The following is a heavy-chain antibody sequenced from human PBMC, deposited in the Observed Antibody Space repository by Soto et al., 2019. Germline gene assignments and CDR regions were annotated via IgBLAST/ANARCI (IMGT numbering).Heavy chain of an antibody. J-gene: IGHJ3*02. Sequence: PGEALKISCKGSGYSFTSYWIGWVRQMPGKGLEWMGIIYPGDSDTRYSPSFQGQVTISADKSISTAYLQWSSLKASDTAMYYCAKARAIVVVVAAPDDAFDIWGQGTMVNVSS. CDR3: AKARAIVVVVAAPDDAFDI. D-gene: IGHD2-15*01. V-gene: IGHV5-51*01. CDR2: IYPGDSDT. CDR1: GYSFTSYW.